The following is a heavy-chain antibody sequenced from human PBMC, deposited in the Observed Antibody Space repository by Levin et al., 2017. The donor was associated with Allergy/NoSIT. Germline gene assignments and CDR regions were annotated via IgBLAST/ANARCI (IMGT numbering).Heavy chain of an antibody. D-gene: IGHD4-17*01. CDR3: ARVREGTTGLMDY. J-gene: IGHJ4*02. V-gene: IGHV1-69*04. CDR1: GGTFSSYA. Sequence: SVKVSCKASGGTFSSYAISWVRQAPGQGLEWMGRIIPILGIANYAQKFQGRVTITADKSTSTAYMELSSLRSEDTAVYYCARVREGTTGLMDYWGQGTLVTVSS. CDR2: IIPILGIA.